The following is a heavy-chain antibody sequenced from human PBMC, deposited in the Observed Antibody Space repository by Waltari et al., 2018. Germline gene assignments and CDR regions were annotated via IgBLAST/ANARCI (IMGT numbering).Heavy chain of an antibody. V-gene: IGHV5-51*01. CDR3: VRGMDFAGARCFDL. CDR2: IYPGDSDT. CDR1: GYSFTGYW. Sequence: EVKLVQSGAEVKKPGESLQISCQGSGYSFTGYWIGWVRQMPGKGLEWMGIIYPGDSDTTYIPSFQGHVIISVDKSVNTAYLQWSSLEASDSGMYYCVRGMDFAGARCFDLWGRGTLVSVSS. J-gene: IGHJ2*01. D-gene: IGHD1-26*01.